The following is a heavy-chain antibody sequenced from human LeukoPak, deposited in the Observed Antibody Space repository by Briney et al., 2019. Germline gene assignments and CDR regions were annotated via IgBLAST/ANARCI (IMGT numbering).Heavy chain of an antibody. J-gene: IGHJ4*02. V-gene: IGHV1-69*05. CDR3: ARTDYHGSGWYGDFDY. CDR2: IIPIFGTA. CDR1: GGTFSSYA. D-gene: IGHD6-19*01. Sequence: SVKVSCKASGGTFSSYAISWVRQAPGQGLEWMGGIIPIFGTANYAQKFQGRVTITTAESTSTAYMELSSLRSEDTAVYYCARTDYHGSGWYGDFDYWGQGTLVTVSS.